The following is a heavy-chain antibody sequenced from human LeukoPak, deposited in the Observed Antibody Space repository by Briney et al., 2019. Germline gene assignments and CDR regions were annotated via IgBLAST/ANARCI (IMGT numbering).Heavy chain of an antibody. D-gene: IGHD1-26*01. CDR3: ARSMVVGATSYFDY. J-gene: IGHJ4*02. Sequence: GGSLRLSCAASGFTVSSSYMSWVRQAPGKGLEWVSIIYSGGSTYYADSVRGRFTISRGNSKNTLYLQMNSLRAEDTAMYYCARSMVVGATSYFDYWGQGTLVTVSS. CDR2: IYSGGST. CDR1: GFTVSSSY. V-gene: IGHV3-53*01.